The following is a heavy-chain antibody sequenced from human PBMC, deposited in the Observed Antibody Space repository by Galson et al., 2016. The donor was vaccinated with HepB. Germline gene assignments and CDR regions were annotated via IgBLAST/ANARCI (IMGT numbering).Heavy chain of an antibody. V-gene: IGHV1-18*01. CDR2: ISAYTGNT. Sequence: SEEGPCKTSGYIFSTCGISWVRQAPGQGLEWMGWISAYTGNTKYAQRFQGRLTMTTDASTSTAYMELRSLRSDDTAVYYCARESRQRVVSPYDGMDVWGKGTAVTVSS. CDR3: ARESRQRVVSPYDGMDV. D-gene: IGHD3-10*01. J-gene: IGHJ6*04. CDR1: GYIFSTCG.